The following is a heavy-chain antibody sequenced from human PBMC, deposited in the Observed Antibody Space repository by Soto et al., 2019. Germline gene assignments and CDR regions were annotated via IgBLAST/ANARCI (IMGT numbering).Heavy chain of an antibody. CDR1: GYTFTGYY. J-gene: IGHJ4*02. Sequence: QVQLVQSGAEVKKPGASVKVSCKASGYTFTGYYMHWVRQAPGQGLEWMGWINPNSGGTNYAQKFQGRVTMTRDTSISTAYMELSRLRSDDTAVYYCARGKVSRIVATIGAHLAYWGQGTLVTVSS. CDR3: ARGKVSRIVATIGAHLAY. D-gene: IGHD5-12*01. CDR2: INPNSGGT. V-gene: IGHV1-2*02.